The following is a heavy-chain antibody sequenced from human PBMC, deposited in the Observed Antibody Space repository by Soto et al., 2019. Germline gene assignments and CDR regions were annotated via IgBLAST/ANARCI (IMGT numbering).Heavy chain of an antibody. Sequence: QVQLVQSGVEVKKPGASVKVSCKASGYTFISHGISWVRQAPGQGLEWMGWLSGKNGNTNYAQKLQGRVTLTTDTSTSTASMELRSLRSDDTAVYYCARVSSSIVVVPDYGMDVWGQGTTVTVSS. V-gene: IGHV1-18*04. D-gene: IGHD2-15*01. CDR2: LSGKNGNT. CDR3: ARVSSSIVVVPDYGMDV. CDR1: GYTFISHG. J-gene: IGHJ6*02.